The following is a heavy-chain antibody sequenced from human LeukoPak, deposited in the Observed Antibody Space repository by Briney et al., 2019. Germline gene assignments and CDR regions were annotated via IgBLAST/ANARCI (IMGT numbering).Heavy chain of an antibody. Sequence: GGSVRLSCAASGFTFSNAWMSWVRQAPGKGLEWVGRIKSKTDGGTTDYAAPVKGRFTISRDDSKNTLYLQMNSLKTEDTAVYYCTTVSYDSSGYYSSLYYYYYMDVWGKGTTVTVSS. V-gene: IGHV3-15*01. J-gene: IGHJ6*03. CDR1: GFTFSNAW. CDR3: TTVSYDSSGYYSSLYYYYYMDV. CDR2: IKSKTDGGTT. D-gene: IGHD3-22*01.